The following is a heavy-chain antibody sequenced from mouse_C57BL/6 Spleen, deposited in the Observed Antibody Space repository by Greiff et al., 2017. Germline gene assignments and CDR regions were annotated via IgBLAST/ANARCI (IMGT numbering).Heavy chain of an antibody. CDR1: GYTFTSYW. D-gene: IGHD2-4*01. Sequence: QVQLQQPGAELVRPGSSVKLSCKASGYTFTSYWMHWVKQRPIQGLEWIGNIDPSDSETHYNQKFKDKATLTVDKSSSTAYMQLSSLTSEDSAVDYCARSETFDYDEWFADWGQGTLVTVSA. CDR2: IDPSDSET. CDR3: ARSETFDYDEWFAD. V-gene: IGHV1-52*01. J-gene: IGHJ3*01.